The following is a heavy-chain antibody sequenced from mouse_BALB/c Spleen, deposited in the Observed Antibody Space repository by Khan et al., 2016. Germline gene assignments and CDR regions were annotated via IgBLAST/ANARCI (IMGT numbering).Heavy chain of an antibody. CDR1: GFDFRRYW. D-gene: IGHD1-1*01. V-gene: IGHV4-1*02. CDR3: ARAGYYGYLAY. J-gene: IGHJ3*01. Sequence: EVKLLESGGGLVQPGGSLKLSCAASGFDFRRYWMSWVRQAPGKGLEWIGEINPDSRTINYSPSLKDKFTISRDNAKRTLYLQMSKVRSEDTALYYCARAGYYGYLAYWGQGTLVSVSA. CDR2: INPDSRTI.